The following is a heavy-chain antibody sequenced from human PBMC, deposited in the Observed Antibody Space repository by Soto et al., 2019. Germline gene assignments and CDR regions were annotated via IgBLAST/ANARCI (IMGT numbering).Heavy chain of an antibody. CDR1: GFTFSSYG. V-gene: IGHV3-33*01. CDR2: IWYDGSNK. D-gene: IGHD3-9*01. CDR3: ARDGRGGYYAILTGYYYYCGMDV. Sequence: QVQLVESGGGGVQPGRSLRLSCAASGFTFSSYGMHWVRQAPGKGLAWVAVIWYDGSNKYYADSVKGRFTISRDNSKNGLYLQMNSLRAEDTAVYYCARDGRGGYYAILTGYYYYCGMDVWGQGTTVTVSS. J-gene: IGHJ6*02.